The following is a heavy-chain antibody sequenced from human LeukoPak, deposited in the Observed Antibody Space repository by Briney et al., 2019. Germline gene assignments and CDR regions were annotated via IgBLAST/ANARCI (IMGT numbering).Heavy chain of an antibody. CDR1: GFTFSSYE. V-gene: IGHV3-48*03. CDR2: ISSSGSTI. J-gene: IGHJ3*02. D-gene: IGHD2-2*01. CDR3: ARAMGNLVRANRNGAFDI. Sequence: PGGSLRLSCAASGFTFSSYEMNWVRQAPGKGLEWVSYISSSGSTIYYADSVKGRFTISRDNAKNSLYLQMNSLRAEDTAVYYCARAMGNLVRANRNGAFDIWGQGTMVTVSS.